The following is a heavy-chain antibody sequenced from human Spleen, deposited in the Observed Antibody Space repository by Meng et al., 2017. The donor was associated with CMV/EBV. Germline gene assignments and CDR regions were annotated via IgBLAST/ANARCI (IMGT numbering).Heavy chain of an antibody. D-gene: IGHD2-2*01. Sequence: SETLSLTCTVSGGSVSSGSYYWSWIRQPPGKGLEWIGHIYYSGSTNYNPSLKSRVTISVDTSKNQFSLKLSSVTAADTAVYYCAREAHCTTTGCYGPNWFDPWGQGTLVTVSS. CDR3: AREAHCTTTGCYGPNWFDP. CDR2: IYYSGST. J-gene: IGHJ5*02. CDR1: GGSVSSGSYY. V-gene: IGHV4-61*01.